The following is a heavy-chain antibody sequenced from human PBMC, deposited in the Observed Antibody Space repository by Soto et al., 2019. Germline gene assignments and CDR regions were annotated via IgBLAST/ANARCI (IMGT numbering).Heavy chain of an antibody. V-gene: IGHV4-61*01. CDR3: ARDRRSDFYSSGSLPGGYYYYGMDV. Sequence: SETLSLTCTVSGGSVSSGSYYWSWIRQPPGKGLEWIGYIYYSGSTNYNPSLKSRVTISVDTSKNQFSLKLSSVTAADTAVYYCARDRRSDFYSSGSLPGGYYYYGMDVWGQGTTVTVSS. CDR2: IYYSGST. CDR1: GGSVSSGSYY. J-gene: IGHJ6*02. D-gene: IGHD6-19*01.